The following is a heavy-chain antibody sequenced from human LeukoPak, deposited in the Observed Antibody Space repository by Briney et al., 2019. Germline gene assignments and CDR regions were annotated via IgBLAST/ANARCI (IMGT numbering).Heavy chain of an antibody. CDR3: ARERDRRGNPYGLKHFDY. D-gene: IGHD3-10*01. CDR2: IFRSGST. J-gene: IGHJ4*02. V-gene: IGHV4-4*07. Sequence: SSETLSPTCNLSGGSISDYYWNWIRQPAGKGLEWIGRIFRSGSTDYNPSLKSRVAMSVDTSRNQFSLTLSSVTAADTAVYYCARERDRRGNPYGLKHFDYWGRGTLVTVSS. CDR1: GGSISDYY.